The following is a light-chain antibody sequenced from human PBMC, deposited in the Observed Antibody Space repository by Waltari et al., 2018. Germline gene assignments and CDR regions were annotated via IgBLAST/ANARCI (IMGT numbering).Light chain of an antibody. CDR3: QQYYSTPRT. CDR2: WAS. Sequence: DIVMTQSPDSLAVSLGERATINCKHSQSVLYRSNNKNYLAWYQQKPGQPPKLLIYWASTRESGVPDRFSGSGSGTDFTLTISSLQAEDVAVYYCQQYYSTPRTFGQGTKVEIK. J-gene: IGKJ1*01. V-gene: IGKV4-1*01. CDR1: QSVLYRSNNKNY.